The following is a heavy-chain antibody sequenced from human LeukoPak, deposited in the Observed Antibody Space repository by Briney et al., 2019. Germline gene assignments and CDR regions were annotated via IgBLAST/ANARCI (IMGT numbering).Heavy chain of an antibody. D-gene: IGHD1-26*01. Sequence: ASVKVSCKASGYTFTDYYTHWVRQAPGQGLEWMGWINPNSGGTNYAQKFQGGVTMTRDTSISTAYMELSRLRSDDTAVYYCAREGPIVGATHLVDYWGQGTLVSVSS. CDR2: INPNSGGT. CDR3: AREGPIVGATHLVDY. CDR1: GYTFTDYY. J-gene: IGHJ4*02. V-gene: IGHV1-2*02.